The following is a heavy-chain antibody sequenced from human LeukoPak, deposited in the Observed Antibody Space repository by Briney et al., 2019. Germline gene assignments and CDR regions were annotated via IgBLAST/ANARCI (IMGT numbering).Heavy chain of an antibody. V-gene: IGHV4-38-2*02. CDR1: GYSISSGYY. CDR3: ARGSFHWLLG. CDR2: IYHSGST. Sequence: SETLSLTCTVSGYSISSGYYWGWIRQPPGKGLEWIGSIYHSGSTYYNPSLKSRVTISVDTSKNRFSLKLSSVTAADTAVYYCARGSFHWLLGWGQGTLVTVSS. D-gene: IGHD3-9*01. J-gene: IGHJ4*02.